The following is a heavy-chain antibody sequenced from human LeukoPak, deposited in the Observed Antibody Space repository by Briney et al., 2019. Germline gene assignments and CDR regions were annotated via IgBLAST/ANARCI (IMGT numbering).Heavy chain of an antibody. CDR1: GFTFSSYA. Sequence: GGSLRLSCAASGFTFSSYAMSWVRQAPGKGLEWVSVKGRFTISRDNSKNTLYLQMDSLRSEDTAVYYCARSVYYDTLTGYYYYALDVWGQGTTVTVSS. V-gene: IGHV3-66*01. CDR3: ARSVYYDTLTGYYYYALDV. J-gene: IGHJ6*02. D-gene: IGHD3-9*01.